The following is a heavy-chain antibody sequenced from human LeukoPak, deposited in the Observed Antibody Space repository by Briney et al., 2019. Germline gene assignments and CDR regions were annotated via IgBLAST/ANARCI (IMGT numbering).Heavy chain of an antibody. CDR1: GYTFTGYY. CDR2: INPNSGGT. J-gene: IGHJ6*03. CDR3: ARGDYSRDYYYMDV. V-gene: IGHV1-2*02. D-gene: IGHD4-11*01. Sequence: ASVKVSCKASGYTFTGYYMHWVRQAPGQGPEWMGWINPNSGGTNFAQKFQDRVTMTGDTSISTACMELSRLRSDDTAVYYCARGDYSRDYYYMDVWGKGTTVTVSS.